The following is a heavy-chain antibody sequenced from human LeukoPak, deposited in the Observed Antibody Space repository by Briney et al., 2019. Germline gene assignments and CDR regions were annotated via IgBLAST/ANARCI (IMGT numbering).Heavy chain of an antibody. J-gene: IGHJ4*02. V-gene: IGHV3-30*18. CDR3: AKAVGRISWSFDY. Sequence: PGGSLRLSCEASGFTFNTYAMHWVRQPPGKGLEWVALISYDGGDKIYTDSVKGRFTISRDNSESTLYLQMDSLRGDDAAVYYCAKAVGRISWSFDYWGQGALVTVSS. CDR2: ISYDGGDK. D-gene: IGHD6-13*01. CDR1: GFTFNTYA.